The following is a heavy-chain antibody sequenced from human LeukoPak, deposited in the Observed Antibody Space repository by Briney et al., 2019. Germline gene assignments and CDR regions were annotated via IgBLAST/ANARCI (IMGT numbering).Heavy chain of an antibody. D-gene: IGHD4-17*01. Sequence: GGPLKLSVPASGFTLGGKHINGFGQPPGGGLEWVSGIYPGGDSYYADSLKGRLIISRDISKNTVFLQMNSLRDEDTAVYYCARLNFGDDYWGQGALVTVSS. CDR2: IYPGGDS. J-gene: IGHJ4*02. V-gene: IGHV3-53*01. CDR1: GFTLGGKH. CDR3: ARLNFGDDY.